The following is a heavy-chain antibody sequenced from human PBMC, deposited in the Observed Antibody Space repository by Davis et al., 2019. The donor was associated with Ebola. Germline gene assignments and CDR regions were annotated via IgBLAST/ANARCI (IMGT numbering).Heavy chain of an antibody. CDR2: INPSSGST. Sequence: ASVKVSCKASGYTFTSYYMHWVRQAPGQGLEWMGIINPSSGSTSYAQKFQGRVTMTRDTSTSTVYMELSSLRSEDTAVYYCASDGSTVTVDYWGQGTLVTVSS. CDR1: GYTFTSYY. V-gene: IGHV1-46*01. J-gene: IGHJ4*02. D-gene: IGHD4-17*01. CDR3: ASDGSTVTVDY.